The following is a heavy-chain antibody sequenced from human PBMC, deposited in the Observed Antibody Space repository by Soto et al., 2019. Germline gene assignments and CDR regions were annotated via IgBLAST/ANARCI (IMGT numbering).Heavy chain of an antibody. CDR1: GFTFRDYG. V-gene: IGHV3-33*01. J-gene: IGHJ6*02. D-gene: IGHD5-12*01. Sequence: PGGSLRLSCEASGFTFRDYGMHWVRQAPGKGLEWVAVIWYDGNDKYYADSVKGRFIIPRDISKNTLDLQMNSLRAEDTAIYYCARNREYSGYGGFYYGMDVWGQGTTVTVSS. CDR3: ARNREYSGYGGFYYGMDV. CDR2: IWYDGNDK.